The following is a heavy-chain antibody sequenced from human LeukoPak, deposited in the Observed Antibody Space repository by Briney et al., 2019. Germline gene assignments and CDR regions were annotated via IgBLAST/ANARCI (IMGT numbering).Heavy chain of an antibody. V-gene: IGHV1-2*02. D-gene: IGHD3-22*01. CDR3: ARETDITMIVVFDY. J-gene: IGHJ4*02. CDR2: INPNSGGT. Sequence: ASVKVSCKASGYTFTGYYMHWVRQAPGQGLEWMGWINPNSGGTNYAQKFQGRVTITRATSISTAYIELSRLSSDDTAVYYCARETDITMIVVFDYWGQGTLVTVSS. CDR1: GYTFTGYY.